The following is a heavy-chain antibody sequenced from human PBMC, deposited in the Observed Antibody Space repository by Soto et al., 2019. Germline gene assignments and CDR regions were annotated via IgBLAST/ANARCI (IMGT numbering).Heavy chain of an antibody. Sequence: SETLSLTCTVSGGSISSYYWSWIRQPPGKGLEWIGYIYYSGSTNYNPSLKSRVTISVDTSKNQFSLKLSSVTAADTAVYYCATAPKRGSGSYVFDYWGQGTLVTVSS. CDR3: ATAPKRGSGSYVFDY. CDR2: IYYSGST. CDR1: GGSISSYY. D-gene: IGHD1-26*01. J-gene: IGHJ4*02. V-gene: IGHV4-59*01.